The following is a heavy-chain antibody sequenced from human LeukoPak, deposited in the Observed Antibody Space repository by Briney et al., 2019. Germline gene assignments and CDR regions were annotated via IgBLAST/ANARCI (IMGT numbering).Heavy chain of an antibody. D-gene: IGHD3-3*01. CDR1: GYTFNRNG. V-gene: IGHV1-18*01. Sequence: ASVKVSCKASGYTFNRNGINWVRQAPGQGLEWMGWISIYSGNTNYEQKFQGRITMTTDKSTTTAYMELKNLSSDDTAVYYCARGSIYRLFGVVIAGYTYDAFGVWGQGTTITVSS. CDR3: ARGSIYRLFGVVIAGYTYDAFGV. CDR2: ISIYSGNT. J-gene: IGHJ3*01.